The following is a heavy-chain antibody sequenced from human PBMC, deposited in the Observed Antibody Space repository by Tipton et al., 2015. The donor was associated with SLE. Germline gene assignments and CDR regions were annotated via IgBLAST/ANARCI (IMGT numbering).Heavy chain of an antibody. CDR2: IYYSGST. J-gene: IGHJ4*02. D-gene: IGHD6-13*01. Sequence: TLSLTCTVSGGSISSSSYYWGWIRQPPGKGLEWIGSIYYSGSTYYNPSLKSRVTISVDTSKNQFSLKLSSVTAADTAVYYCAREEGIAAADGNFDHWGQGTLVTVSS. CDR3: AREEGIAAADGNFDH. CDR1: GGSISSSSYY. V-gene: IGHV4-39*07.